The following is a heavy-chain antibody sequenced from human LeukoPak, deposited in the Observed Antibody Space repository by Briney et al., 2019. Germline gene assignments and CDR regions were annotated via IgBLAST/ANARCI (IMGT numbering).Heavy chain of an antibody. V-gene: IGHV3-23*01. J-gene: IGHJ4*02. CDR2: TSGTGGTT. CDR1: GFTFSSYA. D-gene: IGHD3-10*01. CDR3: AKGFYFGSGSYYTADY. Sequence: GGSLRLSCAASGFTFSSYAMSWVRQAPGKGLEWVSATSGTGGTTYYADSVKGRFTISRDNSKNTLYLQVNSLRAEDTAVYYCAKGFYFGSGSYYTADYWGQGTLVTVSS.